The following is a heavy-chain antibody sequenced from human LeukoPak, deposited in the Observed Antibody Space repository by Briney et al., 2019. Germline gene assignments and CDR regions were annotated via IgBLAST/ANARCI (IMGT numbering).Heavy chain of an antibody. Sequence: GGSLRLSCSASGFPFSSYAMHWVRQAPGKGLEYVSAISDSGGSTYYADSVKGRFTISRDNSKDTLYLQMSSLRAEDTAVYFCVRGYSFGPYGMDVWGQGTTVTVSS. CDR1: GFPFSSYA. D-gene: IGHD2-15*01. V-gene: IGHV3-64D*09. CDR3: VRGYSFGPYGMDV. J-gene: IGHJ6*02. CDR2: ISDSGGST.